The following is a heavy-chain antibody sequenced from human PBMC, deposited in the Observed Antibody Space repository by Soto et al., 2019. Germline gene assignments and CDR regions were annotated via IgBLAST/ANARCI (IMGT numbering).Heavy chain of an antibody. V-gene: IGHV4-59*02. CDR2: IYYSGST. CDR3: ARVLDYYDSSGYVWYFDY. CDR1: GGSVSSYY. Sequence: SETLSLTCTVSGGSVSSYYWSWIRQPRGKGLEWIGYIYYSGSTNYNPSLKSRVTISVDTSKNQFSLKLSSVTAADTAVYYCARVLDYYDSSGYVWYFDYWGQGTLVTVSS. J-gene: IGHJ4*02. D-gene: IGHD3-22*01.